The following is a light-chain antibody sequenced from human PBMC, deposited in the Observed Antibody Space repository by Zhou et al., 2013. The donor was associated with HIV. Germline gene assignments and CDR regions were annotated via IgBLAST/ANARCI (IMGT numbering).Light chain of an antibody. J-gene: IGKJ2*01. Sequence: IQMTQSPSSLSASVGDRVTLTCRTSQTISGYLNWYQQKPGKAPKLLIYSASTLLGGVPSRFSGSGSGTEFTLTISNLQPEDFATYYCQQSYSMYTFGQGTKLEIK. CDR2: SAS. CDR3: QQSYSMYT. V-gene: IGKV1-39*01. CDR1: QTISGY.